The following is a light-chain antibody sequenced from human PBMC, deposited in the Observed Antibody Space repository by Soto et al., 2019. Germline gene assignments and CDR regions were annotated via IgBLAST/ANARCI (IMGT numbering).Light chain of an antibody. CDR2: GAS. CDR1: ERVSDNW. CDR3: QQYGRLPIT. J-gene: IGKJ5*01. V-gene: IGKV3-20*01. Sequence: DIVLTQSPGTLSLSPGERATLSCRASERVSDNWLAWYQQKPGQAPRLLIHGASYRASGIPDRFSGSGSGTDFTLTISRLEPEDFAVYYCQQYGRLPITFGQGARLE.